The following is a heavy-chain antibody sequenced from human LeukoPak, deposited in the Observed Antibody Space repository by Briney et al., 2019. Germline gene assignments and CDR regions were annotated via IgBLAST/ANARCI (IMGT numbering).Heavy chain of an antibody. CDR3: ARFIAAGENPKVRHLDY. Sequence: SSETLSLTCTVSGGSISSSSYYWGWIRQPPGKGLEWIGCIYYNVDTYYNPSLKSRATISLDTSRDQFSLRVTSVSAADTAVYYCARFIAAGENPKVRHLDYWGQGTLVIVSS. CDR1: GGSISSSSYY. CDR2: IYYNVDT. V-gene: IGHV4-39*01. D-gene: IGHD6-13*01. J-gene: IGHJ4*02.